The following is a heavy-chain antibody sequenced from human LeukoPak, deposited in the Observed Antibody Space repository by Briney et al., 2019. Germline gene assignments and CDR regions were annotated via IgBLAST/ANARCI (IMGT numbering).Heavy chain of an antibody. J-gene: IGHJ6*03. CDR2: IYTSGST. D-gene: IGHD4-23*01. CDR1: GGSISSYY. Sequence: SETLSLTCTVSGGSISSYYWSWIRQPAGKGLEWIGRIYTSGSTNYNPSLKSRVTMSVDTSKNQFSLKLSSVTAADTAVYYCARVLRWQPSGYYYYMDVWGKGTTVTVS. V-gene: IGHV4-4*07. CDR3: ARVLRWQPSGYYYYMDV.